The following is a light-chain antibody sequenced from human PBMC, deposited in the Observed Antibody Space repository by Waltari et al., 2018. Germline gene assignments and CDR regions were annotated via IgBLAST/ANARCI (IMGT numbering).Light chain of an antibody. CDR3: QQYDNLPVT. CDR1: QDISNY. V-gene: IGKV1-33*01. J-gene: IGKJ4*01. Sequence: DIQMTQSPSSLSVSVGDRVTITCQASQDISNYLNWYQQKPGKAPKLLIYIASSLETGVPSRFRGSRSGTHFTFTIISLQPEDIATYYCQQYDNLPVTFGGGTKVEIK. CDR2: IAS.